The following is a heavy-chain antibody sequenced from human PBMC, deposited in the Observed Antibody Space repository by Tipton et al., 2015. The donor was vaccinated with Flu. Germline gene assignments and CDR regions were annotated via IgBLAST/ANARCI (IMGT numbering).Heavy chain of an antibody. CDR2: IYTSGST. CDR3: AGHIVGAEGGYYYMDV. D-gene: IGHD1-26*01. J-gene: IGHJ6*03. CDR1: GGSFSGYY. Sequence: TLSLTCAVYGGSFSGYYWSWIRQPAGKGLEWTGRIYTSGSTNYNPSLKSRVTMSVDTSKNQFSLKLSSVTAADTAVYYCAGHIVGAEGGYYYMDVWGKGTTVTVSS. V-gene: IGHV4-59*10.